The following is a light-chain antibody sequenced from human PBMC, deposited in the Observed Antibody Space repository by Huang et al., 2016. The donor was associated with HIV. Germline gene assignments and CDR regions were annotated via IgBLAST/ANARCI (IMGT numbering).Light chain of an antibody. J-gene: IGKJ1*01. CDR2: LGS. Sequence: DIVMTQSPLSLPVTPGEPASISCRSSQSLLHINGYNYLDWYLQKPGQPPQILIYLGSNRASGVPDRFSGSGSGTDFTLKISRVEAEEVGVYYCMQALQSPTFGQGTKVEIK. CDR1: QSLLHINGYNY. CDR3: MQALQSPT. V-gene: IGKV2-28*01.